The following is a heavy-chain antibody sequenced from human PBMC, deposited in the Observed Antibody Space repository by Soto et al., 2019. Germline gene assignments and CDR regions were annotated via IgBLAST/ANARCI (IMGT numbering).Heavy chain of an antibody. Sequence: SETLSLTCTVSGGSISSSSYYWGWIRQPPGKGLEWIGNIYYSGSTNYNPSLKSRVTISVDTSKNQFSLKLSSVTAADTAVYYCGGSSHYYYYYMDVWGKGTTVTVSS. CDR3: GGSSHYYYYYMDV. D-gene: IGHD6-13*01. CDR2: IYYSGST. CDR1: GGSISSSSYY. J-gene: IGHJ6*03. V-gene: IGHV4-61*05.